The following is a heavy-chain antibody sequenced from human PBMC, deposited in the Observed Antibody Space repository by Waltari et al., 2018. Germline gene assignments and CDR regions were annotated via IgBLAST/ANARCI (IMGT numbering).Heavy chain of an antibody. V-gene: IGHV3-23*01. CDR3: ANSTLKGYY. Sequence: EVQLLESGGGLAQPGGSLRLSWEASDFTFSNYAMSWGRQAPGKGLEWISGISGSGDSTYYADSVTGRFTISRDNSKNTLYLQMNSLRAEDTAVYYCANSTLKGYYWGQGTLVTVSS. CDR1: DFTFSNYA. CDR2: ISGSGDST. J-gene: IGHJ4*02.